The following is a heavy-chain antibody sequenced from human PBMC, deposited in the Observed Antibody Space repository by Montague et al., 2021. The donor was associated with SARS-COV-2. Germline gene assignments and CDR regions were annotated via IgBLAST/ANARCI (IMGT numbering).Heavy chain of an antibody. CDR2: IYYSRST. D-gene: IGHD2-2*01. V-gene: IGHV4-59*08. J-gene: IGHJ3*02. CDR1: GVSISSYY. Sequence: SETLSLTCTVSGVSISSYYWTWIRQPPGKGLEWIGFIYYSRSTNXNPSLKSRVPIPVDTSKTQFSLNLSSVTAADTAVYYCAKQALTRYCTSTTCFGAAFDIWGQGTMVTVSS. CDR3: AKQALTRYCTSTTCFGAAFDI.